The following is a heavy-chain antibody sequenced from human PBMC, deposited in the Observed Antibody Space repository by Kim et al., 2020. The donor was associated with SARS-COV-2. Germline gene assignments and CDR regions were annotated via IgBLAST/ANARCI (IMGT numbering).Heavy chain of an antibody. CDR1: GFTLSTFA. D-gene: IGHD6-19*01. CDR2: ISYDGSTQ. CDR3: ARVALPGAFDS. V-gene: IGHV3-30*04. J-gene: IGHJ4*02. Sequence: GGSLRLSCAGSGFTLSTFAIHWVRQAPGKGLEWVAVISYDGSTQHYADSVRGRFIISRDNSKNTVHLEMNSLRPEDTAIFYCARVALPGAFDSWGLGTLVTVSS.